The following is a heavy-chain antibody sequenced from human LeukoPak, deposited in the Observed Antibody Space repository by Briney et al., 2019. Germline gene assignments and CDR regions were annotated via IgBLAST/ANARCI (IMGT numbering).Heavy chain of an antibody. CDR2: IDYSGST. CDR3: ARNLGGSTSWTRWFDP. CDR1: GGSISSYY. J-gene: IGHJ5*02. D-gene: IGHD2-2*01. Sequence: SETLSLTCTVSGGSISSYYGSWIRQPPGKGLEWIGYIDYSGSTSYNPSLKSRVTISLDTSKNQFSLKLSSVTAADTAVYYCARNLGGSTSWTRWFDPWGQGTLVTVSS. V-gene: IGHV4-59*01.